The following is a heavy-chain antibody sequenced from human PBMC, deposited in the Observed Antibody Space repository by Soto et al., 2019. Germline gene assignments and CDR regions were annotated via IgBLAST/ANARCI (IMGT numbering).Heavy chain of an antibody. J-gene: IGHJ4*02. V-gene: IGHV1-46*01. D-gene: IGHD5-18*01. CDR3: ATSVNSAMAFDY. CDR1: GYAFTHYY. CDR2: INPNGGIT. Sequence: SVKVTCQASGYAFTHYYRRCVRQAPGQGLEWMGIINPNGGITTYAQKFRAGFTMTRDTSTSTVYLELSSLRSEDSAVYYCATSVNSAMAFDYWGQGTLVTVSS.